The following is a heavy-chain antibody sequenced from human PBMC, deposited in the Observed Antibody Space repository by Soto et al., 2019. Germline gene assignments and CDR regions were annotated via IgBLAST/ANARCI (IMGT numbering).Heavy chain of an antibody. CDR3: ARDLDPLPSDDAFDI. CDR1: GFTFSSYS. CDR2: ISSSSSYI. J-gene: IGHJ3*02. D-gene: IGHD3-3*01. Sequence: EVQLVESGGGLVKPGGSLRLSCAASGFTFSSYSMNWVRQAPGKGLEWVSSISSSSSYIYYADSVKGRFTISRDNAKNSLYLQMNSLRAEDTAVYYCARDLDPLPSDDAFDIWGQGTMVTVSS. V-gene: IGHV3-21*01.